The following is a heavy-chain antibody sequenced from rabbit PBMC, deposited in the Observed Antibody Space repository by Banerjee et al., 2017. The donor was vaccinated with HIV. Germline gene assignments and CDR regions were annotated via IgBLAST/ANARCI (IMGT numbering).Heavy chain of an antibody. J-gene: IGHJ6*01. CDR2: INTATGKP. CDR1: GFSFSSGYD. Sequence: QEQLEESGGGLVQPEGSLTLTCTASGFSFSSGYDMCWVRQAPGKGLEWIACINTATGKPVYATWAKGRFTISTTSSTTVTLQMTSLTAADTATYFCARDLAGAIGWNFYLWGPGTLVTVS. CDR3: ARDLAGAIGWNFYL. D-gene: IGHD4-1*01. V-gene: IGHV1S45*01.